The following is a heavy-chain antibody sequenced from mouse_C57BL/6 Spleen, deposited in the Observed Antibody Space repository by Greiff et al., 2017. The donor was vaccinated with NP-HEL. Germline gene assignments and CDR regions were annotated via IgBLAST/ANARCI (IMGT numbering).Heavy chain of an antibody. CDR3: ARIGVTTVVATGDY. CDR2: IYPGDGDT. Sequence: VKLMESGPELVKPGASVKISCKASGYAFSSSWMNWVKQRPGKGLEWIGRIYPGDGDTNYNGKFKGKATLTADKSSSTAYMQLSSLTSEDSAVYFCARIGVTTVVATGDYWGKGTTLTVSS. V-gene: IGHV1-82*01. D-gene: IGHD1-1*01. J-gene: IGHJ2*01. CDR1: GYAFSSSW.